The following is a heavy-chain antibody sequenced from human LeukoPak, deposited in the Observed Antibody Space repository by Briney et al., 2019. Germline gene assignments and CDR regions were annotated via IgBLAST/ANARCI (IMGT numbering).Heavy chain of an antibody. D-gene: IGHD3-22*01. CDR2: ISGSGGST. CDR1: GFTFSSYG. J-gene: IGHJ4*02. Sequence: GGSLRLSCAASGFTFSSYGMSWVRQAPGKGLEWVSAISGSGGSTYYADSVKGRFTISRDNSKNTLYLQMNSLRAEDTAVYYCAKTYYDSSGPLEYWGQGTLVTVSS. CDR3: AKTYYDSSGPLEY. V-gene: IGHV3-23*01.